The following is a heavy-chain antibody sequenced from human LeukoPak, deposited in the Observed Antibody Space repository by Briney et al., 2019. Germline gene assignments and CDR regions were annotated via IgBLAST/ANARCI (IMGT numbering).Heavy chain of an antibody. J-gene: IGHJ4*02. CDR3: ARARLFGSGSYWDY. V-gene: IGHV4-59*08. CDR1: GGSISSYY. CDR2: IYYSGST. Sequence: SETLSLTCTVSGGSISSYYWSWIRQPPGKGLEWIGYIYYSGSTNYNPSLNRRVTISEDTSKNQFSLKLTSVTAADTAVYYCARARLFGSGSYWDYWGQGTLVTVSA. D-gene: IGHD3-10*01.